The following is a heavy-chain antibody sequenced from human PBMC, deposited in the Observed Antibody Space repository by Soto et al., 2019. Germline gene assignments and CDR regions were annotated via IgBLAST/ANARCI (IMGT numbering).Heavy chain of an antibody. V-gene: IGHV4-4*07. CDR1: GGSISTYY. CDR2: IYSSGST. D-gene: IGHD1-26*01. CDR3: ARDGVGARSFDS. Sequence: PSETPSLTCTVSGGSISTYYWTWIRQPAGKGLEWIGRIYSSGSTNYNPSLKSRVTMSVDTSKNQFSLNLSSVTAADTAVYYCARDGVGARSFDSCGQVTLFPASS. J-gene: IGHJ4*02.